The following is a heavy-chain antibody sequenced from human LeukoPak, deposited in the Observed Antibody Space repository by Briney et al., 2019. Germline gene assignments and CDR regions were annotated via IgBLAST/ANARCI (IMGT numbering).Heavy chain of an antibody. CDR2: ISSNGVST. J-gene: IGHJ4*02. CDR3: VRVGSGYDY. V-gene: IGHV3-64*01. CDR1: GFTFSTYA. D-gene: IGHD5-12*01. Sequence: GGSLRLSCAASGFTFSTYAMHWVRQAPGKGLEYVSAISSNGVSTHYANSVKGRFTISRDNSKNTLYLQMGSLRAEDMAVYYCVRVGSGYDYWGQGTLVTVSS.